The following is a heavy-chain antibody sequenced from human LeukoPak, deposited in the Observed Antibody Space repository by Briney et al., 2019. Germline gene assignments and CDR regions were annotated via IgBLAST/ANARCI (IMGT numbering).Heavy chain of an antibody. CDR1: GGSIIGYY. D-gene: IGHD6-13*01. V-gene: IGHV4-59*01. J-gene: IGHJ4*02. CDR2: IYYTGST. CDR3: ARGTATSPIAANDY. Sequence: PSGTLSLTCTVSGGSIIGYYWSWIRQPPGKGLEWIGYIYYTGSTNYNPSLKSRVTISIDTSKNQFSLKLSSVTAADTAVYYCARGTATSPIAANDYWGQGTLVTVSS.